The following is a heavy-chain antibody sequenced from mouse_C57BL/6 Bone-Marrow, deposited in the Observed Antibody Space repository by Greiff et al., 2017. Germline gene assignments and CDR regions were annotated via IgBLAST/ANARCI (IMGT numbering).Heavy chain of an antibody. CDR3: ARERKIYGGYYFDY. CDR1: GYSITSGYY. J-gene: IGHJ2*01. D-gene: IGHD1-1*01. CDR2: ISYDGSN. V-gene: IGHV3-6*01. Sequence: EVQLQESGPGLVKPSQSLSLTCSVTGYSITSGYYWNWIRQFPGNKLEWMGYISYDGSNNYNPSLKNRISINRDTSKNQFFLKLNSVTTEDTATYYCARERKIYGGYYFDYWGQGTTLTVSS.